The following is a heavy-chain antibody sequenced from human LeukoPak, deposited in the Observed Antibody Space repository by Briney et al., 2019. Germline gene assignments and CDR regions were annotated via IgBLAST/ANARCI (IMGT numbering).Heavy chain of an antibody. V-gene: IGHV4-38-2*01. D-gene: IGHD3-16*02. CDR2: IYHSGST. CDR1: GFTFSSYA. Sequence: GSLRLSCAASGFTFSSYAMSWVRQAPGKGLEWIGSIYHSGSTYYNPSLKSRVAISVDTSKNQFSLKLSSVTAADTAVYYCARGRLDDYVWGSYRYSAPYYFDYWGQGTLVTVSS. J-gene: IGHJ4*02. CDR3: ARGRLDDYVWGSYRYSAPYYFDY.